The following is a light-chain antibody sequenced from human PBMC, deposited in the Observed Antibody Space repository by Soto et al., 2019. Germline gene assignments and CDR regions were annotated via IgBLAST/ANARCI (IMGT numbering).Light chain of an antibody. CDR3: QSFDNSMSGPYV. V-gene: IGLV1-40*01. J-gene: IGLJ1*01. CDR2: VNS. Sequence: QSVLTQPPSVSGAPGQRVTISCTGSSSNIGAGYDVHWYQQLPGTAPKLLIYVNSNRPSGVPDRFSGSKSGTSASLAITGIQPEDEADYYCQSFDNSMSGPYVFGTGIKVTVL. CDR1: SSNIGAGYD.